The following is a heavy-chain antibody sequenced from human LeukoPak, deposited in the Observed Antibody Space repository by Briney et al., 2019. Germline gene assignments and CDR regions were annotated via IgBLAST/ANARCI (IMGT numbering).Heavy chain of an antibody. CDR3: AKGDDFWSGYSPDAFDI. CDR2: IWYGGSNK. CDR1: GFTFSSYG. Sequence: GRSLRHSCAASGFTFSSYGMHGVRQAPGKGLEWVAVIWYGGSNKYYADSVKGRFTISRDNSKNTLYLQMNSLRAEDTAVYYCAKGDDFWSGYSPDAFDIWGQGTMVTVSS. D-gene: IGHD3-3*01. V-gene: IGHV3-33*06. J-gene: IGHJ3*02.